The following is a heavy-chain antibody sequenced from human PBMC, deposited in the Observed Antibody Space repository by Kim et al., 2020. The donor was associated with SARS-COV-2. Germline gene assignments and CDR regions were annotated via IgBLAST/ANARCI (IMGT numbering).Heavy chain of an antibody. V-gene: IGHV1-24*01. J-gene: IGHJ6*04. D-gene: IGHD5-12*01. CDR3: AAGVYSVHETHHFYYGMDV. CDR2: FDPEDDVT. CDR1: GNTLNELS. Sequence: ASVKVSCKVSGNTLNELSMHWVRQAPGKGLEWMGGFDPEDDVTVYAQKFQGRVIMTEDTSSDIAYMELSSLRSEDTAVYYCAAGVYSVHETHHFYYGMDVWGEGTTVTVSS.